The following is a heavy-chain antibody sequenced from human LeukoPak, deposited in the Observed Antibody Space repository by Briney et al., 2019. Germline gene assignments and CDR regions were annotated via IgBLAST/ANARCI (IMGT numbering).Heavy chain of an antibody. CDR2: ISGRASGT. CDR3: AKGAVARGIPNYSYYHMDV. V-gene: IGHV3-23*01. Sequence: GGSLRLSCAASGFAFNNYAMTWVRQAPGKGLEWVSTISGRASGTYYADSVKGRFTISRDNSQNTLYLQMNSLGVDDTAVYYCAKGAVARGIPNYSYYHMDVWGKGTTVSVSS. D-gene: IGHD2-15*01. J-gene: IGHJ6*03. CDR1: GFAFNNYA.